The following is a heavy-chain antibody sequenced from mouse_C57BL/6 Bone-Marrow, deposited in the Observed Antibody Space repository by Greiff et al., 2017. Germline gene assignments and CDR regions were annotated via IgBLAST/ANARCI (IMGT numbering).Heavy chain of an antibody. V-gene: IGHV1-81*01. Sequence: QVHVKQSGAELARPGASVKLSCKASGYTFTSYGISWVKQRTGQGLEWIGEIYPRTGNTYYNEKFKGKATLTADKSSSTAYMELRSLTSEDSAVYFCAPVVNAMDYWGQGTSVTVSS. CDR1: GYTFTSYG. D-gene: IGHD1-1*01. J-gene: IGHJ4*01. CDR2: IYPRTGNT. CDR3: APVVNAMDY.